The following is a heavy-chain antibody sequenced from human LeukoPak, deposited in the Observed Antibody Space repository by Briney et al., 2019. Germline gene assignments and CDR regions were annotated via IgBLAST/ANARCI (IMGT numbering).Heavy chain of an antibody. CDR1: GFSITTGYY. D-gene: IGHD3-22*01. J-gene: IGHJ4*02. Sequence: SETLSLTCTVSGFSITTGYYWAWIRQPPGKGLEWIGTIFRIGSTYYNPSLKSRVTISVDTSKNQFSLKLSSVTAADTAVYYCARGKALNYYDSSGYYPDWGQGTLVTVSS. CDR2: IFRIGST. CDR3: ARGKALNYYDSSGYYPD. V-gene: IGHV4-38-2*02.